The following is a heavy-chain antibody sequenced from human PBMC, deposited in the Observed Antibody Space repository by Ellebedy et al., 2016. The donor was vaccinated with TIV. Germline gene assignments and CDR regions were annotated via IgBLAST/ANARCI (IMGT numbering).Heavy chain of an antibody. CDR1: GYSFPNYW. J-gene: IGHJ4*02. CDR3: ARHESRMIVVTTLDY. Sequence: GESLKISCKGSGYSFPNYWISWVRQMPGKGLEWMGRIDPSDSYTNYSPSFQGHVTISADKSISTAYLQWSSLKASDTAIYYCARHESRMIVVTTLDYWGRGTLVTVSS. V-gene: IGHV5-10-1*01. CDR2: IDPSDSYT. D-gene: IGHD3-22*01.